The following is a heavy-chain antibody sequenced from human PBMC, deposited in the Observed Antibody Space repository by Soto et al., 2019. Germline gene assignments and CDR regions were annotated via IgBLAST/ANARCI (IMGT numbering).Heavy chain of an antibody. CDR1: GYTFTSYG. CDR3: AREAYYDSSGTPTSVAFDI. Sequence: ASVKVSCKASGYTFTSYGIIWVRQAPGQGLEWMGYISPNSGATTYAQNLQGRLTMTTDTSTSIAYMELSSLRSDDTAVYYCAREAYYDSSGTPTSVAFDIWGQGTMVTVSS. J-gene: IGHJ3*02. CDR2: ISPNSGAT. V-gene: IGHV1-18*01. D-gene: IGHD3-22*01.